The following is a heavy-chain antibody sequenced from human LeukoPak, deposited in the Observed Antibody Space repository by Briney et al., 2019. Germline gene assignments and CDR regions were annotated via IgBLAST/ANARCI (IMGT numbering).Heavy chain of an antibody. D-gene: IGHD2-21*02. CDR3: ARGSPAGLPKDPSFDY. J-gene: IGHJ4*02. V-gene: IGHV3-30-3*01. CDR2: ISYDGSNK. Sequence: PGGSLRLSCAASGFTFSSYAMHWVRQAPGKGLEWVAVISYDGSNKYYADSVKGRFTISRDNSKNTLYLQMNCLRAEDTAVYYCARGSPAGLPKDPSFDYWGQGTLVTVSS. CDR1: GFTFSSYA.